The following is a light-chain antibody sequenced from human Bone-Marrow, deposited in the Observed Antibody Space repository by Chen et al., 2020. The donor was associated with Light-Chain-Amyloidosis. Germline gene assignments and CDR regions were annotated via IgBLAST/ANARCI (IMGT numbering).Light chain of an antibody. V-gene: IGLV3-25*03. CDR1: DLPTKY. CDR2: RDT. Sequence: SYELTQPPSVSVSPGQTARITCSGDDLPTKYAYWYQQKPGQAPMLVIHRDTERPSGISERFSGSSSGTTATLTISGVKAEDEADYHGQSADSSGTYEVIFGGGTKLTVL. J-gene: IGLJ2*01. CDR3: QSADSSGTYEVI.